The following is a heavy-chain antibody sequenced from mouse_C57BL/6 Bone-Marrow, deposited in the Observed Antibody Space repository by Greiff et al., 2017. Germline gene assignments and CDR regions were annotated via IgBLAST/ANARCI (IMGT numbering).Heavy chain of an antibody. D-gene: IGHD2-4*01. V-gene: IGHV6-6*01. Sequence: EVQRVESGGGLVQPGGSMKLSCAASGFTFSDAWMDWVRQSPEKGLEWVAEIRNKANNHATYYAESVKGRFTISRDDSKSSVYLQMNSLRAEDTGIYYCTRGNYDSPVYAMDYWGQGTSVTVSS. CDR2: IRNKANNHAT. CDR1: GFTFSDAW. CDR3: TRGNYDSPVYAMDY. J-gene: IGHJ4*01.